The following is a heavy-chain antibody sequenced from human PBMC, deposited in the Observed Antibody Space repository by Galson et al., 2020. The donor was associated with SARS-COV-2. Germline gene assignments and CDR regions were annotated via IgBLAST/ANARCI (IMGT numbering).Heavy chain of an antibody. J-gene: IGHJ6*02. CDR1: GFSLSTSGVG. CDR3: SHSEGHDYSYYFAMDV. D-gene: IGHD4-4*01. V-gene: IGHV2-5*01. CDR2: IYWNDDK. Sequence: SGPPLVKLTQTLTLTCTVSGFSLSTSGVGVGWIRQPPGQALEWLALIYWNDDKRYSPSLKGRLTITKDTSKNQVVFTMTNMDPLDTATYYCSHSEGHDYSYYFAMDVWGQGTTVTVSS.